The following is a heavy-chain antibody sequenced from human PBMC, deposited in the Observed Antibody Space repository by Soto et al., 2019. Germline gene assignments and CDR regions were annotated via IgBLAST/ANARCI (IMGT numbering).Heavy chain of an antibody. CDR3: ARDRAPDNWNETPFDYWYYGMDV. CDR1: GFAFSTYS. D-gene: IGHD1-20*01. CDR2: ITSSGGYI. V-gene: IGHV3-21*01. Sequence: EVQLVESGGGLVKPGGSLRLSCAASGFAFSTYSMTWVRQAPGKGLEWVSSITSSGGYIYYADAVKGRFTISRGNAKNSLYLQMNSLRAEDTAVYYCARDRAPDNWNETPFDYWYYGMDVWGQGTTVTVSS. J-gene: IGHJ6*02.